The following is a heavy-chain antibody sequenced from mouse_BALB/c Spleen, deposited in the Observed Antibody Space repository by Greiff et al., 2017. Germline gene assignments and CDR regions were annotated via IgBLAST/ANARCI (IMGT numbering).Heavy chain of an antibody. CDR1: GYSITSDYA. V-gene: IGHV3-2*02. CDR3: ARFWTYWYFDV. Sequence: DVQLQESGPGLVKPSQSLSLTCTVTGYSITSDYAWNWIRQFPGNKLEWMGYISYSGSTSYNPSLKSRISITRDTSKNQFFLQLNSVTTEDTATYYCARFWTYWYFDVWGAGTTVTVSS. CDR2: ISYSGST. J-gene: IGHJ1*01.